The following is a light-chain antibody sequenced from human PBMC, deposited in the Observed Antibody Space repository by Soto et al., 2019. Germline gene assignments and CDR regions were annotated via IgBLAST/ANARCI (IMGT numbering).Light chain of an antibody. V-gene: IGLV1-47*02. CDR1: SSNIGSNY. Sequence: HSVLTQPPSASGTPGQRVTISCSGSSSNIGSNYVYWYQQLPGTAPKLLIYSNNQRPSGVPDRFSGSKSDTSASLAISGLRSEDEADYYCSAWDESLNSVVFGGGTKLTVL. CDR3: SAWDESLNSVV. J-gene: IGLJ2*01. CDR2: SNN.